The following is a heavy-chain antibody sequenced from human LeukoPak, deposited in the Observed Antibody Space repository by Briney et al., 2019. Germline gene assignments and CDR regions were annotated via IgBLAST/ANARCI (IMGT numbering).Heavy chain of an antibody. CDR1: GFTFSSYE. CDR2: ISSSGSTI. CDR3: ARCIRSGWYWATSYYFDY. Sequence: GGSLRLSCAASGFTFSSYEMNWVRQAPGKGLEWVSYISSSGSTIYYADSVKGRFTISRDNAKNSLYLQMNSLRAEDTALYYCARCIRSGWYWATSYYFDYWGQGTLVTVSS. V-gene: IGHV3-48*03. D-gene: IGHD6-19*01. J-gene: IGHJ4*02.